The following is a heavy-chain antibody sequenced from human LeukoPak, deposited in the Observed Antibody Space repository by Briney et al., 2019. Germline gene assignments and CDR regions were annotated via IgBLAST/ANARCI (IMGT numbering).Heavy chain of an antibody. Sequence: ASVKVSCKASGGTFSSYAISWVRQAPGQGLEWMGGIIPIFGTANYAQKFQGRVTITADESTSTAYMELSSLRSEDTAAYYCARDDIAAAGVDYWGQGTLVTVSS. J-gene: IGHJ4*02. CDR2: IIPIFGTA. CDR3: ARDDIAAAGVDY. CDR1: GGTFSSYA. D-gene: IGHD6-13*01. V-gene: IGHV1-69*13.